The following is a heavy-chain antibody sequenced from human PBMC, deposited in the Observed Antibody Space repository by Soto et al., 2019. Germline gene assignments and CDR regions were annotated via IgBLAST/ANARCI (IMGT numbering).Heavy chain of an antibody. Sequence: EVQLVESGGSLVKPGGSLRLSCAASGFTFNYAWMNWVRQAPGKGLEWVGHIKSKSDGGTTDYAAPVKGRFTISRDDSRKTVYLQMNSLKTENTAMYYCGSRHWGQGTLVTVSS. CDR1: GFTFNYAW. CDR3: GSRH. V-gene: IGHV3-15*07. J-gene: IGHJ4*02. CDR2: IKSKSDGGTT.